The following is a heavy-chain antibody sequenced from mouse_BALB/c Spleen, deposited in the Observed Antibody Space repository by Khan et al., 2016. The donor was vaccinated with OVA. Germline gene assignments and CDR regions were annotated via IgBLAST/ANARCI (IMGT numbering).Heavy chain of an antibody. CDR1: GYTFTSYT. D-gene: IGHD2-14*01. CDR2: INPSNGYT. J-gene: IGHJ3*01. Sequence: QVQLQQSGAELARPGASVKMSCKASGYTFTSYTIHWIKLRPGQGLEWIGYINPSNGYTNYNQKFKDKATLTADNSSTTAYMQLSSLTSDDSAVYNCVRDGDYYRNDGWFAYWGQGTLVTVSA. V-gene: IGHV1-4*01. CDR3: VRDGDYYRNDGWFAY.